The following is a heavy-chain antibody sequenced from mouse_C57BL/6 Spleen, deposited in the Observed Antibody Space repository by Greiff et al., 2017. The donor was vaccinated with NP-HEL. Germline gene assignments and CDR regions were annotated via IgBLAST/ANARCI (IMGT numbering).Heavy chain of an antibody. V-gene: IGHV1-26*01. CDR1: GYTFTDYY. D-gene: IGHD2-2*01. CDR3: ARGATMVRYYAMDY. CDR2: INPNNGGT. Sequence: VQLQQSGPELVKPGASVKISCKASGYTFTDYYMNWVKQSHGKSLEWIGDINPNNGGTSYNQKFKGKATLTVDKSSSTAYMELRSLTSEDSAVYYCARGATMVRYYAMDYWGQGTSVTVSS. J-gene: IGHJ4*01.